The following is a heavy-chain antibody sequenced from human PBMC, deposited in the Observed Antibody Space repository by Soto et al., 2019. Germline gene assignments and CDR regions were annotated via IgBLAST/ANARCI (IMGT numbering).Heavy chain of an antibody. D-gene: IGHD3-3*01. Sequence: GASVKVSCKASGYTFTSYGISRVRQAPGQGLEWMGWISAYNGNTNYAQKLQGRVTMTTDTSTSTAYMELRSLRSDDTAVYYCARGNDFWSGYTNWFDPWGQGTLVTVSS. J-gene: IGHJ5*02. V-gene: IGHV1-18*01. CDR1: GYTFTSYG. CDR2: ISAYNGNT. CDR3: ARGNDFWSGYTNWFDP.